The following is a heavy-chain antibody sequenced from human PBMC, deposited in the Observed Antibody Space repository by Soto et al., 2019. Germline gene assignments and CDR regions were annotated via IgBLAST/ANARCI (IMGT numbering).Heavy chain of an antibody. CDR2: IKQDGSEK. CDR3: ARDQGYDFWSSGDAFDI. Sequence: EVQLVESGGGLVQPGGSLRLSCAASGFTFSSYWMSWVRQAPGKGLEWVANIKQDGSEKYYVDSVKGRFTISRDNAKNSLYLQRNSMRAEDTAVYYCARDQGYDFWSSGDAFDIWGQGTMVTVSS. J-gene: IGHJ3*02. D-gene: IGHD3-3*01. CDR1: GFTFSSYW. V-gene: IGHV3-7*01.